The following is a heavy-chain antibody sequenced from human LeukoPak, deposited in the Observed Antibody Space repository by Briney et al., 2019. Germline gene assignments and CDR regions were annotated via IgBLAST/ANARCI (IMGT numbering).Heavy chain of an antibody. CDR3: TRGDSSSFYFDY. CDR1: GFTFRSYL. Sequence: GGSLRLSCAASGFTFRSYLMSWVRQAPGKGLEWVANINQDGSEKYYVDSVKGRFTISRDNTKNSLYLQMKSLRGEDTAVYYCTRGDSSSFYFDYWGRGTLVTVSS. D-gene: IGHD6-6*01. V-gene: IGHV3-7*05. J-gene: IGHJ4*02. CDR2: INQDGSEK.